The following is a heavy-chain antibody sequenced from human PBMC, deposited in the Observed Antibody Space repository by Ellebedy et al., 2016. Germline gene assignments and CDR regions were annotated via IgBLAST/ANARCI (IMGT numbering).Heavy chain of an antibody. CDR3: ARRTPYYYMDV. J-gene: IGHJ6*03. V-gene: IGHV4-39*01. CDR2: IYYSGTT. Sequence: SETLSLXXTVSGGSISSTSYYWGWIRQPPGKGLEWIGSIYYSGTTYYNPSLKSRVTISADTSKNQFSLKLSSVTAADTAVYYCARRTPYYYMDVWGKGTTVTVSS. D-gene: IGHD2-2*01. CDR1: GGSISSTSYY.